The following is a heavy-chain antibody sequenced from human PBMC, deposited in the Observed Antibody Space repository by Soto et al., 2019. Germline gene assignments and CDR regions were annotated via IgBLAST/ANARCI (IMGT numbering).Heavy chain of an antibody. J-gene: IGHJ4*02. CDR3: ARDRGGYDYYCYFEY. D-gene: IGHD5-12*01. CDR2: IYSGGST. Sequence: EVQLVESGGGLVQPGGSLRLSCAASGFTVSSNYMSWVRQAGGKGLEWVSVIYSGGSTYYADSVKGRFTISRDNSKNTLYLQMNNQRAEDTAVYYCARDRGGYDYYCYFEYWGQGALVTV. V-gene: IGHV3-66*01. CDR1: GFTVSSNY.